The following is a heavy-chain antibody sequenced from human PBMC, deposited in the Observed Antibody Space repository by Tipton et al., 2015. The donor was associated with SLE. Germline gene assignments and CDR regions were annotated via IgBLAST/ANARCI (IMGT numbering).Heavy chain of an antibody. V-gene: IGHV3-23*01. J-gene: IGHJ5*02. Sequence: SLRLSCAASGFTFSTHAMSWVRQAPGKGLEWVSGISARGGITNYADSVKGRFTISRDNSKNTLFLQMNSLRAEDTAVYYCARQGPIAAARGNWFDPWGQGTLVTVSS. CDR3: ARQGPIAAARGNWFDP. CDR2: ISARGGIT. CDR1: GFTFSTHA. D-gene: IGHD6-13*01.